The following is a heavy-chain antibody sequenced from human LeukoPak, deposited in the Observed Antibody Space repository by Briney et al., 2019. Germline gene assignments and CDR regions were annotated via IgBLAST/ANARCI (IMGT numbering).Heavy chain of an antibody. D-gene: IGHD3-22*01. V-gene: IGHV4-59*08. Sequence: SETLSLTCTVSGGSISSYYWSWVRQPPGKGLEWIGYIYYSGSTNYNPSLKSRVTISVDTSKNQFSLKLSSVTAADTAVYYCARGVSYYDSSGYYNEYFQHWGQGTLVTVSS. CDR1: GGSISSYY. J-gene: IGHJ1*01. CDR3: ARGVSYYDSSGYYNEYFQH. CDR2: IYYSGST.